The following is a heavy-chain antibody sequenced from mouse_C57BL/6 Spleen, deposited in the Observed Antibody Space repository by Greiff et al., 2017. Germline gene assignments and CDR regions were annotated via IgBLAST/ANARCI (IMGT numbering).Heavy chain of an antibody. CDR1: GYTFTSSW. V-gene: IGHV1-69*01. CDR2: IDPSDSYT. CDR3: ARGGYGSSSPWYFDV. D-gene: IGHD1-1*01. J-gene: IGHJ1*03. Sequence: QVQLQQPGAELVMPGASVKLSCKASGYTFTSSWMHWVKQRPGQGLEWIGEIDPSDSYTNYNQKFKGKSTLTVDKSSSTAYMQLSSLTSEDSAVYYCARGGYGSSSPWYFDVWGTGTTVTGSS.